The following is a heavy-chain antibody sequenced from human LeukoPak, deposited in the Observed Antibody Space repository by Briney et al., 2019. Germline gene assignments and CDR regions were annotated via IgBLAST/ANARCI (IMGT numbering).Heavy chain of an antibody. CDR2: IKQDGSEK. D-gene: IGHD1-26*01. J-gene: IGHJ4*02. V-gene: IGHV3-7*01. CDR3: TSPPHIVGAAGGY. CDR1: GSTFSSYW. Sequence: GGSLRLSCAASGSTFSSYWMSWVRQAPGKGLECVANIKQDGSEKYYVDSVKGRFTISRDNAKNTLYLQMNSLRAEETAVYYCTSPPHIVGAAGGYWGQGTLATVSS.